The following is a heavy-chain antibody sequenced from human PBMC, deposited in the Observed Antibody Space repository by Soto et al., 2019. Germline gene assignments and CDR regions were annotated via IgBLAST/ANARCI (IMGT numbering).Heavy chain of an antibody. CDR3: TSPSGGYWYFDL. Sequence: EVQLVESGGNLVQPGGSLRLSCAASGFNFSGSAMHWVRQASGKGLEWVGRIRSKANSYATAYAASVKGRFTISRDDSKNTAYLQMNSLKTEDTAVYYCTSPSGGYWYFDLWGRGTLVTVSS. J-gene: IGHJ2*01. CDR1: GFNFSGSA. CDR2: IRSKANSYAT. D-gene: IGHD6-19*01. V-gene: IGHV3-73*01.